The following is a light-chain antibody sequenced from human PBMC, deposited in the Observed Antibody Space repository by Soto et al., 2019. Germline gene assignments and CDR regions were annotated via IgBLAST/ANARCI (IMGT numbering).Light chain of an antibody. J-gene: IGKJ4*01. Sequence: EIVLTQSPGTLSLSPRERATLSFRASQSVSSYLAWYQQKPGQAPRLLIYDASNRATGIPARFSGSGSGTDFTLTISSLEPEDFAVYYCQQRSNWPSFGGGTKVDI. CDR2: DAS. CDR1: QSVSSY. CDR3: QQRSNWPS. V-gene: IGKV3-11*01.